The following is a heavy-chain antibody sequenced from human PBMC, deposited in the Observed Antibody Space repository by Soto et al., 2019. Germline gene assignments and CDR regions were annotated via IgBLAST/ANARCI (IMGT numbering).Heavy chain of an antibody. V-gene: IGHV3-33*01. CDR2: IWFDGSNK. D-gene: IGHD2-15*01. CDR1: GFTFSNDG. Sequence: QVQLVESGGGVVQPGRSLRLSCAASGFTFSNDGMHWVRQAPGKGLEWVAVIWFDGSNKYYADSVKGRFTISRDNSKNTLYLQMNSLRAEDTAVYYCARDNGQGGGTWSYYQYGVDVWGQGTTVTVSS. J-gene: IGHJ6*02. CDR3: ARDNGQGGGTWSYYQYGVDV.